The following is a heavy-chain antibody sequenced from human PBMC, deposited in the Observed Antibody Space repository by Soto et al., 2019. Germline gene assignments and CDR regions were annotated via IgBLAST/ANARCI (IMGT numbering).Heavy chain of an antibody. CDR2: ISSSSSTI. Sequence: GGSLRLSCAASGFTFSSYSMNWVRQAPGKGLEWVSYISSSSSTIYYADSVKGRFTISRDNAKNSLYLQMNSLRAEDTAVYYCARDPRNYYDSSGYLWGQGTLVTVSS. J-gene: IGHJ4*02. CDR1: GFTFSSYS. D-gene: IGHD3-22*01. CDR3: ARDPRNYYDSSGYL. V-gene: IGHV3-48*01.